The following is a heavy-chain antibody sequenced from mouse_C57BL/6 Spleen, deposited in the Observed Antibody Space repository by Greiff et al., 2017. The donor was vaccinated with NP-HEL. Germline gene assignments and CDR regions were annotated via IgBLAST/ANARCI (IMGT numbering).Heavy chain of an antibody. CDR1: GYTFTSYW. J-gene: IGHJ1*03. V-gene: IGHV1-5*01. CDR2: IYPGNSDT. CDR3: TSGELGLWYFDV. Sequence: VQLQQSGTVLARPGASVKMSCKTSGYTFTSYWMHWVKQRPGQGLEWIGAIYPGNSDTSYNQKFKGKAKLTAVTSASTAYMELSSLTNEDSAVYYCTSGELGLWYFDVWGTGTTVTVSS. D-gene: IGHD4-1*01.